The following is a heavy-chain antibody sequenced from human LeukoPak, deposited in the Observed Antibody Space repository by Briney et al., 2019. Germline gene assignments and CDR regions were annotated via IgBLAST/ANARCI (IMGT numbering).Heavy chain of an antibody. V-gene: IGHV3-23*01. Sequence: GGSLRLSCAASGFTFSSYAMSWVRQAPGKGLEWVSAISGSGGSTYYADSVKGRFTISRDNSKNTLYLQMNSLRAEDTAAYYCANQGYCSGGSCYSDDWFDPWGQGTLVTVSS. CDR3: ANQGYCSGGSCYSDDWFDP. CDR1: GFTFSSYA. D-gene: IGHD2-15*01. CDR2: ISGSGGST. J-gene: IGHJ5*02.